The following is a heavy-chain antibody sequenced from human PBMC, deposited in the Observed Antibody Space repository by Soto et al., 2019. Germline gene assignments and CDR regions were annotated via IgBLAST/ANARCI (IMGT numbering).Heavy chain of an antibody. Sequence: EGSRRLSWRASGFTFSSYSMHWVRQAPGKGLEWVSYISSSSSTIYYADSVKGRFTISRDNSKNSLYLQMNSLRAEDTAVYYCANANCSGDLPNVVAYCGRGSSVIGSS. CDR3: ANANCSGDLPNVVAY. CDR1: GFTFSSYS. CDR2: ISSSSSTI. V-gene: IGHV3-48*01. J-gene: IGHJ4*02. D-gene: IGHD4-17*01.